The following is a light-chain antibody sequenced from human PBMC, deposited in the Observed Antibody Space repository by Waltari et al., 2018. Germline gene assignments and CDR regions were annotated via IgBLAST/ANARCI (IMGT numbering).Light chain of an antibody. CDR1: QSLLHSNGYNY. V-gene: IGKV2-28*01. Sequence: DIVMTQSPLSLPVTPGEPASISCRSSQSLLHSNGYNYLDWYLQKPGQSPQLLIYLGSNRASGGPDRFIGSGSGTDFTLKISRVEAEDVGVYYCMQALQTPPTFGGGTKVEIK. J-gene: IGKJ4*01. CDR3: MQALQTPPT. CDR2: LGS.